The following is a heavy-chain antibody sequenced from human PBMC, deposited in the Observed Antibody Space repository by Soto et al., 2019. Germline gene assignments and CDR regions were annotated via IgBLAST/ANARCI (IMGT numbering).Heavy chain of an antibody. Sequence: QVQLVQSGAEVKKPGASVKVSCKASGYIFTGYSMHWVRQAPGQGLEWMGWFNPNSGDTIYAQKFQGRVSLTRDTSISTAYMELSSLRSDDTALYYCAREAPAVLSLDYWGQGTLVTVSS. CDR1: GYIFTGYS. V-gene: IGHV1-2*02. CDR2: FNPNSGDT. CDR3: AREAPAVLSLDY. D-gene: IGHD6-19*01. J-gene: IGHJ4*02.